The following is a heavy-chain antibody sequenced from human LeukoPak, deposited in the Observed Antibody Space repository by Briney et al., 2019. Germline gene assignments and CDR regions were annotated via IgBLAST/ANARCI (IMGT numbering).Heavy chain of an antibody. CDR3: ARGRAFISVRPRRYYFDY. CDR2: VKYSGST. D-gene: IGHD3-10*01. J-gene: IGHJ4*02. Sequence: SETLSLTCAVSGGSFNTYWWSWIRHSPGKGPEWIGEVKYSGSTYYNPSLQSPVTISIDMSKNRFSLTLSSVTAADTSVYYCARGRAFISVRPRRYYFDYCGQGTPGTVSP. V-gene: IGHV4-34*01. CDR1: GGSFNTYW.